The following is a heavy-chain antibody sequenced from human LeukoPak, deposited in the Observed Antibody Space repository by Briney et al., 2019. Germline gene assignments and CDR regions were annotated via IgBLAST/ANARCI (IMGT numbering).Heavy chain of an antibody. CDR2: ISGSGGST. V-gene: IGHV3-23*01. CDR1: GFTFSSYG. CDR3: AKTPDGYNPYYFDY. Sequence: PGGTLRLSCAASGFTFSSYGMSWVRQAPGKGLEWVSAISGSGGSTYYADSVKGRFTISRDNSKNTLYLQMNSLRAEDTAVYYRAKTPDGYNPYYFDYWGQGTLVTVSS. J-gene: IGHJ4*02. D-gene: IGHD5-24*01.